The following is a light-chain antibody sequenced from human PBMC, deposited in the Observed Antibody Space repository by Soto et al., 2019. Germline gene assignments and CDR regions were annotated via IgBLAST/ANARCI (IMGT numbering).Light chain of an antibody. CDR1: SGSIASNY. CDR3: KFCGISTSCM. Sequence: NFMLTQPHSVSESPGKTVTISCTRSSGSIASNYVQWYQQRPGSAPTTVIYEDNQRPSGVPDRFSGSIDSSSNSASLTTAGLNSEDEAYYYSKFCGISTSCMFGGGTKLTVL. J-gene: IGLJ3*02. CDR2: EDN. V-gene: IGLV6-57*03.